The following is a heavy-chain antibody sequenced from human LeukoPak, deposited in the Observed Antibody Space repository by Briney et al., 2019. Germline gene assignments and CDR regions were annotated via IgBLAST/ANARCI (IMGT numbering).Heavy chain of an antibody. CDR2: IIPIFGTA. D-gene: IGHD6-13*01. V-gene: IGHV1-69*13. J-gene: IGHJ4*02. Sequence: SVKVSCKASGGTFSSYAIGWVRQAPGQGLEWMGGIIPIFGTANYAQKFQGRVTITADESTSTAYMELSSLRSEDTAVYYCARDRLGSSSRGFDYWGQGTLVTVSS. CDR3: ARDRLGSSSRGFDY. CDR1: GGTFSSYA.